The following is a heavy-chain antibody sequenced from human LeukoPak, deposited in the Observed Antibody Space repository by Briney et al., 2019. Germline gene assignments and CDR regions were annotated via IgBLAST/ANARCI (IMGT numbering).Heavy chain of an antibody. CDR2: IYYSGST. Sequence: SETLSLTCTVSGGSISSYYWSWIRQPPGKGLEWIGYIYYSGSTNYNPSLKSRVTISVDTSKNQFSLKLSSVTAADTAVYYCARLLRYFDWLPHYYYYGMDVWGQGTTVTVSS. D-gene: IGHD3-9*01. J-gene: IGHJ6*02. V-gene: IGHV4-59*08. CDR3: ARLLRYFDWLPHYYYYGMDV. CDR1: GGSISSYY.